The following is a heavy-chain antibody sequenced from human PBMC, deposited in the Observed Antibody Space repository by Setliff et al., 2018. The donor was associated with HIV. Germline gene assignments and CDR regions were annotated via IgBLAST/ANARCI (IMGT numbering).Heavy chain of an antibody. J-gene: IGHJ3*02. CDR2: IIPIFGTP. V-gene: IGHV1-69*08. CDR3: ARSVWAVVVPTDPAVDAFAI. Sequence: SVKVSCKTSGGTFSTYTIAWVRQAPGQGLEWMGRIIPIFGTPNYAQKFQGRVTITADKSTGTVYLDLRSLTSEDTAMYYCARSVWAVVVPTDPAVDAFAIWGQGTMVTVSS. D-gene: IGHD2-2*01. CDR1: GGTFSTYT.